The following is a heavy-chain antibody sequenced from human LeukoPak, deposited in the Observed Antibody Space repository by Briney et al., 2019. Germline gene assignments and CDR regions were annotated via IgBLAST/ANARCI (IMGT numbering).Heavy chain of an antibody. Sequence: PGGSLRLSCAASGFTFSSYGMHWVRQAPGKGLEWVAFIRYDGSNKKYADSLKGRFTISRDNAKNSLYLQLNSLRPEDTALYYCSTEPRSLLYWGHGTLVTVSS. CDR3: STEPRSLLY. CDR1: GFTFSSYG. J-gene: IGHJ4*01. V-gene: IGHV3-30*02. CDR2: IRYDGSNK. D-gene: IGHD4-17*01.